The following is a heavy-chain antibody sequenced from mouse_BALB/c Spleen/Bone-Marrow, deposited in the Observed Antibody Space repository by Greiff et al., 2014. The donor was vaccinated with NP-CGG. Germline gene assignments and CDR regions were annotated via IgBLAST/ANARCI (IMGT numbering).Heavy chain of an antibody. CDR3: AEITTAAYYVIDY. J-gene: IGHJ4*01. CDR2: IDPANGNT. Sequence: VHVKQSGAELVEPGASVKLSCTASGFNIEDTYMHWVKQRPEQGLEWIGRIDPANGNTKYDPKFQGKATITADTSSNTAYLQLSSLTSEDTAVYYCAEITTAAYYVIDYWGQGTSVTVSS. D-gene: IGHD1-2*01. V-gene: IGHV14-3*02. CDR1: GFNIEDTY.